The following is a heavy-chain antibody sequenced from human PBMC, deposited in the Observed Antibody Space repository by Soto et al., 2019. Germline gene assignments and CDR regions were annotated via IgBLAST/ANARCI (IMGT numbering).Heavy chain of an antibody. Sequence: SETLSLTCSVSGGSIRSYYWSWIRQSPGKGLEWIGSIYYSGSTNYNPSLKSRVTISVDTSKNQFSLKLSSVTAADTAVYYCARRYGTTFDYWGQGTLVTVSS. CDR3: ARRYGTTFDY. D-gene: IGHD1-7*01. J-gene: IGHJ4*02. CDR1: GGSIRSYY. CDR2: IYYSGST. V-gene: IGHV4-59*01.